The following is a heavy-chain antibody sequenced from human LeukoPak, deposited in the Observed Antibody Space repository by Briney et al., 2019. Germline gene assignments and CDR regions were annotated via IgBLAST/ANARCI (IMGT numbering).Heavy chain of an antibody. J-gene: IGHJ4*02. Sequence: GGSLRLSCAASGFTFSSYWMSWVRQAPGKGLEWVANIKQDGSEKYYVDSVKGRFTISRDNSKNTLYLQMNSLRVEDTAVYYCARRAGAYSHPYDYWGQGTLVTVSS. CDR2: IKQDGSEK. V-gene: IGHV3-7*03. D-gene: IGHD4/OR15-4a*01. CDR1: GFTFSSYW. CDR3: ARRAGAYSHPYDY.